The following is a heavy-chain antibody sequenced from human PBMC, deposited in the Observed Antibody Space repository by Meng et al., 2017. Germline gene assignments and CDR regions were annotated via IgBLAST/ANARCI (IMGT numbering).Heavy chain of an antibody. D-gene: IGHD5-18*01. CDR3: ARSDTAMGSYYFDY. J-gene: IGHJ4*02. CDR1: GYTLTSYY. CDR2: INPSGGST. V-gene: IGHV1-46*01. Sequence: QVQLVQSGAEVEKTGASVKVSCKGYGYTLTSYYMHWVRQAPGQGLEWMGIINPSGGSTSYAQKFQGRVTMTRDTSTSTVYMELSSLRSEDTAVYYCARSDTAMGSYYFDYWGQGTLVTVSS.